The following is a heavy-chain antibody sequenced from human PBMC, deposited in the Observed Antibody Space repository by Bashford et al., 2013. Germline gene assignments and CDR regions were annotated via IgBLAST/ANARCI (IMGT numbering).Heavy chain of an antibody. CDR3: ARGTKGVTTDYFDY. CDR1: GDSISSGYY. J-gene: IGHJ4*02. Sequence: SSETLSLTCAVSGDSISSGYYWAWIRQAPGKGLEWIGEINHSGSTNYNPSLKSRVTISVDTSKNQFSLKLSSVTAADTAVYYCARGTKGVTTDYFDYWGQGTLVTVSS. D-gene: IGHD4-11*01. V-gene: IGHV4-34*01. CDR2: INHSGST.